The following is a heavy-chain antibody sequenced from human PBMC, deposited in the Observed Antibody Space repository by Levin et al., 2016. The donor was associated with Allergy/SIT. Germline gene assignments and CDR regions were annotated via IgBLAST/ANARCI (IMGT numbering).Heavy chain of an antibody. J-gene: IGHJ6*02. Sequence: WIRQPPGKALEWLALIYWDDDKRYSPSLKSRLTITKDTSKNQVVLTMTNMDPVDTATYYCAHLAFASSGGVWGNYGMDVWGQGTTVTVSS. CDR2: IYWDDDK. D-gene: IGHD6-19*01. V-gene: IGHV2-5*02. CDR3: AHLAFASSGGVWGNYGMDV.